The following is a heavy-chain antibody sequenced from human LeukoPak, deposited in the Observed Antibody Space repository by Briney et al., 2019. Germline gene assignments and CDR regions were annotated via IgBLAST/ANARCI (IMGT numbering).Heavy chain of an antibody. CDR3: ARGFRRYYYDSSGYYPDYYFDY. CDR1: GYTFTSYG. J-gene: IGHJ4*02. CDR2: ISAYNGNT. Sequence: ASVKVSCKASGYTFTSYGISWARQAPGQGLEWMGWISAYNGNTNYAQKLQGRVTMTTDTSTSTAYMELRSLRSDDTAVYYCARGFRRYYYDSSGYYPDYYFDYWGQGTLVTVSS. V-gene: IGHV1-18*01. D-gene: IGHD3-22*01.